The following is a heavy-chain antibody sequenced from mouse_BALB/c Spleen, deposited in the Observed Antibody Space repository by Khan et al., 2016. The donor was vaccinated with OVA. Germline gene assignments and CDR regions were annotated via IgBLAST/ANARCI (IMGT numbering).Heavy chain of an antibody. J-gene: IGHJ4*01. V-gene: IGHV1-85*01. CDR1: GYTFTSYD. CDR2: IFPGDGTT. CDR3: ARRRGSMDY. Sequence: QVQLKESGAEVVKSGASVKLSCKASGYTFTSYDLNWVRQRPEQGLVWIGWIFPGDGTTKYNEKFRGKATLTTDKSSSTAYIQLSRLTSEDAAVYFCARRRGSMDYWGQGTSVTVSS.